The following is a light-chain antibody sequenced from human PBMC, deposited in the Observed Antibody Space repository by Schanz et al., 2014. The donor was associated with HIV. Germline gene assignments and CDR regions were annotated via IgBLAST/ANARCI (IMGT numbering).Light chain of an antibody. V-gene: IGKV3-15*01. CDR2: DAS. J-gene: IGKJ4*01. CDR3: QQYYDWPPV. CDR1: QNTGTY. Sequence: DIVMTQSPATLSVSPGERAILSCRTSQNTGTYLAWYQQKAGQAPRLLIYDASTRATGIPARFSGSGSGTEFTLTISSLQSEDFAVYYCQQYYDWPPVFGGGTDVEI.